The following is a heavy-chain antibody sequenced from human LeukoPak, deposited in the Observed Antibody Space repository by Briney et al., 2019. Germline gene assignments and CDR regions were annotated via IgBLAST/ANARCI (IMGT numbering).Heavy chain of an antibody. CDR1: GYTFTGYY. D-gene: IGHD6-19*01. Sequence: ASVKVSCKPSGYTFTGYYMHWVRQAPGQGLEGMGWISPNTGATMYAQKFQGRVTLTRDTSIDTGYMELSSLRSDDTAVYCCARDRLGSCWPRPYYFEFWGQGSLVSVSS. J-gene: IGHJ4*02. CDR3: ARDRLGSCWPRPYYFEF. CDR2: ISPNTGAT. V-gene: IGHV1-2*02.